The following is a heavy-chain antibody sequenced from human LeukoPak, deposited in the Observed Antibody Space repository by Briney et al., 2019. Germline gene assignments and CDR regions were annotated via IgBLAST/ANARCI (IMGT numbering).Heavy chain of an antibody. V-gene: IGHV1-18*01. CDR2: ISAYNGDT. CDR3: ARDFQWMGHDF. J-gene: IGHJ4*02. Sequence: ASVKVSCTASGYTFTSYGIIWVRQAPGQGLEWMGWISAYNGDTNYTQKFQDRIILTTDTPTTTAHMEMRSLRSDDTAVYYCARDFQWMGHDFWGQGTLVTVSS. D-gene: IGHD6-19*01. CDR1: GYTFTSYG.